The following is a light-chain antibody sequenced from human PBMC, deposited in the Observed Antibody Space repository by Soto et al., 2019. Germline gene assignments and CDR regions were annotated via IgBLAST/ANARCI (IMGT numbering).Light chain of an antibody. V-gene: IGKV3-20*01. Sequence: NVLTHSPDTLSVSPCGRPILSESASQSVSNNYLAWYQQKPGQAPRLLIYGASNRATGIPDRFSGSGSGTDFTLTFSRLEPEDFAVYYCQQYGSSGTFGQGTRVDIK. CDR3: QQYGSSGT. CDR1: QSVSNNY. J-gene: IGKJ1*01. CDR2: GAS.